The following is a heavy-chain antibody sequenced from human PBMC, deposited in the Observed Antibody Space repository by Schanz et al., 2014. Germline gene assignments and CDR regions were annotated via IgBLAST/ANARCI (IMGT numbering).Heavy chain of an antibody. CDR1: GFTVSSNY. J-gene: IGHJ4*02. CDR3: ARGYSNIWSPMAY. V-gene: IGHV3-66*01. D-gene: IGHD6-13*01. CDR2: IYSGGST. Sequence: VQLVESGGGVVQPGGSLRLSCAASGFTVSSNYMSWVRQAPGKGLEWVAVIYSGGSTFYTDSVKGRFTVSRDNSKNTVYLQMNSLRAEDTAVYYCARGYSNIWSPMAYWGQGTLVAVSS.